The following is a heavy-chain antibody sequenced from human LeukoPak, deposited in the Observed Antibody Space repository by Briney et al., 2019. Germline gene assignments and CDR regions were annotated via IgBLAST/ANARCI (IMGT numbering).Heavy chain of an antibody. Sequence: GGSLRLSCAASGFTFSSYAMSWVRQAPGKGLEWVSAISGSGGSTYYADSVKGRFTISRDNSKNTLYLQMNSLRAEDTAVYYCAKDPRIRPILGVVIGMGIGAFDIWGQGTMVTVSS. V-gene: IGHV3-23*01. CDR2: ISGSGGST. CDR1: GFTFSSYA. D-gene: IGHD3-3*01. CDR3: AKDPRIRPILGVVIGMGIGAFDI. J-gene: IGHJ3*02.